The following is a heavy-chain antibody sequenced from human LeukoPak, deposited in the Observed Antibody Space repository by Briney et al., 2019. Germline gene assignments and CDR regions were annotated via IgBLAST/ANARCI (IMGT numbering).Heavy chain of an antibody. V-gene: IGHV3-30*04. CDR2: ISYDGSNK. D-gene: IGHD4-17*01. Sequence: GGSLRLSCAASGFTFSSYAMHWVRQAPGKGLEWVAVISYDGSNKYYADSVKGRFTISRDNSKNTLYLQMNSLRAEDTAVYYCARVSSRDYDSSYFHYWGQGTLVTVSS. CDR3: ARVSSRDYDSSYFHY. J-gene: IGHJ4*02. CDR1: GFTFSSYA.